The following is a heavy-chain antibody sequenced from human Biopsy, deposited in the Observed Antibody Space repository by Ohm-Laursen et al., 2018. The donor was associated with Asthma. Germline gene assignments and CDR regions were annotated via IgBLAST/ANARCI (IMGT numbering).Heavy chain of an antibody. CDR3: VRWRSGYPDHYSDF. D-gene: IGHD2-21*01. CDR1: GFTFRNFG. V-gene: IGHV3-30*03. Sequence: SLRLSCTATGFTFRNFGMHWVRQAPGKGLEWVALISSDVREWYADSVKGRFTISRDNSKSTLDLQMNSLRGDDTAVYYCVRWRSGYPDHYSDFWGLGTLVTVSS. CDR2: ISSDVRE. J-gene: IGHJ4*02.